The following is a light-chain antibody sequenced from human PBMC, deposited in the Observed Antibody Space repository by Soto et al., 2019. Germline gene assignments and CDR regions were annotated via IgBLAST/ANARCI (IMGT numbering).Light chain of an antibody. J-gene: IGKJ5*01. Sequence: EIVMTQSPATLSVSPGERATLSCRASQSVAGNLAWYQQKPGLAPRLLIYGASTRATGIPARFSGSGSGTEFTLTISSLQSEDFAVYDCQQYNDWPPITFGQGTRLEIK. V-gene: IGKV3-15*01. CDR2: GAS. CDR1: QSVAGN. CDR3: QQYNDWPPIT.